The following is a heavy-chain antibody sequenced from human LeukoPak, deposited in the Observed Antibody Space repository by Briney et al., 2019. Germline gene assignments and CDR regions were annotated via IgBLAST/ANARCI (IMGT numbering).Heavy chain of an antibody. V-gene: IGHV1-18*01. CDR1: GYTFTSYG. D-gene: IGHD2-2*01. Sequence: AAVTVSCKASGYTFTSYGISWVRQAPGQGLEWVGWISTYNGNTNYAQKLPGRVTITTDTSTSTAYMELRSLRSDDTAVYYCARRYCSSTSCSIYAFDIWGQGTMVTVSS. CDR2: ISTYNGNT. CDR3: ARRYCSSTSCSIYAFDI. J-gene: IGHJ3*02.